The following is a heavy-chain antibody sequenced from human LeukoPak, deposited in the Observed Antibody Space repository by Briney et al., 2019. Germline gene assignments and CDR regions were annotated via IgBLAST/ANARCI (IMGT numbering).Heavy chain of an antibody. J-gene: IGHJ4*02. Sequence: GGSPRLSCAASGLTFSSHWMHWVRQAPGKGLVWVSRITNDGSSTTYADSVKGRFTISRDNSKNTLYVQVNSLGTEDTAAYYCAKGSYYDSSGSFYFDYWGQGTLVAVSS. CDR3: AKGSYYDSSGSFYFDY. CDR1: GLTFSSHW. CDR2: ITNDGSST. D-gene: IGHD3-22*01. V-gene: IGHV3-74*01.